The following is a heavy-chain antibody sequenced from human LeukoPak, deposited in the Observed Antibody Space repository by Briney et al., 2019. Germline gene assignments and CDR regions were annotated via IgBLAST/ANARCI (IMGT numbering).Heavy chain of an antibody. Sequence: GGSLRLSCAASGFTFSSYAMSWVRQAPGKGLEWVSAISGSGGSTYYADSVKGRFTISRDNSKNTLYLQMNSLRAEDTAEYYCAKVVVVANAFDIWGQGTMVTVSS. J-gene: IGHJ3*02. CDR1: GFTFSSYA. CDR2: ISGSGGST. CDR3: AKVVVVANAFDI. V-gene: IGHV3-23*01. D-gene: IGHD2-15*01.